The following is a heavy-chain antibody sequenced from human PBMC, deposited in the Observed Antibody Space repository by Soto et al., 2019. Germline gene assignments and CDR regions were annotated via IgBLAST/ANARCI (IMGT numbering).Heavy chain of an antibody. V-gene: IGHV1-69*13. D-gene: IGHD5-18*01. Sequence: SVKVSCKASGGTFSSYAISWVRQAPGQGLEWMGGIIPIFGTANCAQKFQGRVTITADESTSTAYMELSSLRSEDTAVYYCARTNLDPSGYSYGDYYYYYGMDVWGQGTTVTVSS. CDR3: ARTNLDPSGYSYGDYYYYYGMDV. CDR2: IIPIFGTA. CDR1: GGTFSSYA. J-gene: IGHJ6*02.